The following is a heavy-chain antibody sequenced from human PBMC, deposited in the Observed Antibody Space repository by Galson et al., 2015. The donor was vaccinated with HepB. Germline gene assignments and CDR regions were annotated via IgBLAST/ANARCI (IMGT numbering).Heavy chain of an antibody. V-gene: IGHV3-30*18. D-gene: IGHD6-13*01. J-gene: IGHJ4*02. CDR1: GFTFSSYG. Sequence: SLRLSCAASGFTFSSYGMHWVRQAPGKGLEWVAVISYDGSNKYYADSVKGRFTISRDNSKNTLYLQMNSLRAEDTAVYYCAKGVAAAGIDYWGQGTLVTVSS. CDR2: ISYDGSNK. CDR3: AKGVAAAGIDY.